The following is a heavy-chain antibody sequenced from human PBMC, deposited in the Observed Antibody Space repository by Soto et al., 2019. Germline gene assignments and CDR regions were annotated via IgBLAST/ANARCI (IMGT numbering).Heavy chain of an antibody. V-gene: IGHV4-39*01. D-gene: IGHD2-2*01. CDR1: GGSISSSSYY. Sequence: PSETLSLTCTVSGGSISSSSYYWGWIRQPPGKGLEWIGSIYYSGSTYYNPSLKSRVTISADTSKNQFSLKLSSVTAADTAVYYCARQRIVVVPAAMVNWFDPWGQGTLVTVSS. CDR2: IYYSGST. J-gene: IGHJ5*02. CDR3: ARQRIVVVPAAMVNWFDP.